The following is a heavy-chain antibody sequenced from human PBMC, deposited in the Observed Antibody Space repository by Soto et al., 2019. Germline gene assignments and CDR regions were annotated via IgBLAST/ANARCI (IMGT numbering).Heavy chain of an antibody. CDR1: GGSVNSGSYY. D-gene: IGHD6-19*01. CDR2: IYYSGST. J-gene: IGHJ5*02. V-gene: IGHV4-61*01. CDR3: ARCCRSVFGTHRNWFAP. Sequence: SETLSLTCTVSGGSVNSGSYYWSWIRQPPGKGLEWIGYIYYSGSTNYNPSLKSRVTISLDTSKNQFSLKLSSVTAADTAVYYCARCCRSVFGTHRNWFAPSGQGDLVLVSA.